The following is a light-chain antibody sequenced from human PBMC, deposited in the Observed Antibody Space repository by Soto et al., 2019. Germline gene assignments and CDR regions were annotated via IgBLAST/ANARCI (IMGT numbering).Light chain of an antibody. CDR1: SSDVGGYNY. CDR3: SSYTTSTTRV. Sequence: QSALTQPASVSGSPGQSITISCTGTSSDVGGYNYVSWYQQHPGKAPKLMIYEVINRPSGVSKRFSGSKSGNTASLTISVLQAEDEDDYYCSSYTTSTTRVFGTGTKLTVL. V-gene: IGLV2-14*01. CDR2: EVI. J-gene: IGLJ1*01.